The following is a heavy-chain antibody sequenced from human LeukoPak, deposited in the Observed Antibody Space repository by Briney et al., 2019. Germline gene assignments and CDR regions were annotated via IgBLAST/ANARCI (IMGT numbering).Heavy chain of an antibody. CDR3: AGEPQYSSSWYYFDY. Sequence: GGSLRLSCAASGFTFSSYAMHWVRQAPGKGLEWVAVISYDGSNKYYADSVKGRFTISRDNSKNTLYLRMNSLRAEDTAVYYCAGEPQYSSSWYYFDYWGQGTLVTVSS. V-gene: IGHV3-30-3*01. J-gene: IGHJ4*02. CDR2: ISYDGSNK. CDR1: GFTFSSYA. D-gene: IGHD6-13*01.